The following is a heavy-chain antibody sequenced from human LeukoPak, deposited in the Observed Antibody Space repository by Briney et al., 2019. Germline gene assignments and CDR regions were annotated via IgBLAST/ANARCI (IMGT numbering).Heavy chain of an antibody. D-gene: IGHD3-22*01. J-gene: IGHJ4*02. CDR2: IYHSGST. CDR3: ARADYDSSGYYYFSDY. CDR1: GGSISSGGYS. Sequence: SQTLSLTCAVSGGSISSGGYSWSWIRQPPGKGLEWIGYIYHSGSTYYNPSLKSRVTISVDRSKNQFSLKLSSVTAADTAVYYCARADYDSSGYYYFSDYWGQGTLVTVSS. V-gene: IGHV4-30-2*01.